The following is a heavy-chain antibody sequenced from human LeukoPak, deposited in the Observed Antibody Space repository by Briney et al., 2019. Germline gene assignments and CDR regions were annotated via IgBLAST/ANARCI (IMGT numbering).Heavy chain of an antibody. CDR1: GFTFSSYS. D-gene: IGHD6-19*01. J-gene: IGHJ4*02. V-gene: IGHV3-21*01. CDR2: ISSSSSYI. Sequence: KSGGSLRLSCAASGFTFSSYSMNWVRQAPGKGLEWVSSISSSSSYIYYADSVKGRFTISRHNGENSVYLEKKSLSGEDTAVYYCEKDREAVAPDYLGRGTLTTVSS. CDR3: EKDREAVAPDY.